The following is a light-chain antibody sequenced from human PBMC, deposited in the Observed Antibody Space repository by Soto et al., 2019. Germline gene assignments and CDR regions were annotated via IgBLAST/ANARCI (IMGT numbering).Light chain of an antibody. V-gene: IGKV3-20*01. CDR3: QQYDNSPGGFT. J-gene: IGKJ3*01. Sequence: EIVLTQSPGTLSLSPGERATLSCRASQSISSSYLAWYQQRPGQAPRLLIYAASSRATGIPDRFSGGGSATDFTLTVSRLEPEDFAVYYCQQYDNSPGGFTFGPGTKVDIK. CDR1: QSISSSY. CDR2: AAS.